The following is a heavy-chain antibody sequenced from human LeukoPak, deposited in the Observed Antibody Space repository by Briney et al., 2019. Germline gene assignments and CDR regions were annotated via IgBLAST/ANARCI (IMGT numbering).Heavy chain of an antibody. CDR3: ARMRYYYDSSGYPDY. V-gene: IGHV2-70*11. D-gene: IGHD3-22*01. CDR1: GFSLSTSGMC. CDR2: IDWDDDK. J-gene: IGHJ4*02. Sequence: SGPALVKPTQTLTLTCTFSGFSLSTSGMCVSWIRQPPGKALEWLARIDWDDDKYYSTSLKTRLTISKDTSKNQVVLTMTNMDPVDTATYYCARMRYYYDSSGYPDYWGQGTLVTVSS.